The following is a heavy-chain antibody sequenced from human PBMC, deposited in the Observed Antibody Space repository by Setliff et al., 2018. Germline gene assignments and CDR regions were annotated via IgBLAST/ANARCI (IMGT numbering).Heavy chain of an antibody. CDR3: AKDVAITIFGVVTFSPH. V-gene: IGHV3-23*01. J-gene: IGHJ4*02. Sequence: GGSLRLSCAASGFTFSNYAMSWVRQAPGKGLEWVSAISNSGGGTYYADSVKGRFTISRDNSKNTLFLQMNSLRAEDTAVYYCAKDVAITIFGVVTFSPHWGQGTLVTVSS. CDR1: GFTFSNYA. D-gene: IGHD3-3*01. CDR2: ISNSGGGT.